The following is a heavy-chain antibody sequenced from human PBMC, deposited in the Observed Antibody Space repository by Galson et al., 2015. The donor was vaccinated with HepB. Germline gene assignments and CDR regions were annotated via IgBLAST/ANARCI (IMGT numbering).Heavy chain of an antibody. J-gene: IGHJ6*02. CDR1: GDSINSYY. Sequence: SETLSLTCTVSGDSINSYYWNWMRQTAGKGLEFIGRLQNTGSTNSNPSLKSRITMSLDTSKNQFSLKMTSVTAADTGVYYCARALIIGGRYFYYAMDVWGQGTTVIVSS. V-gene: IGHV4-4*07. CDR2: LQNTGST. D-gene: IGHD6-6*01. CDR3: ARALIIGGRYFYYAMDV.